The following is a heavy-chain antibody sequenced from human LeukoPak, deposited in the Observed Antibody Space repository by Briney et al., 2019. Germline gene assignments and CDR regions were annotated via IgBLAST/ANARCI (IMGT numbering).Heavy chain of an antibody. V-gene: IGHV1-2*02. CDR1: GYSFTNYW. Sequence: GESLKISCKGGGYSFTNYWIVWVRQAPGQGLEWMGWINPKSGGTNYAQKFQGRVTMTRDTSISTAYMDMSSLRSDDTAVYYCARNLWFGESSDAFDMWGQGTMVTVSS. CDR2: INPKSGGT. CDR3: ARNLWFGESSDAFDM. J-gene: IGHJ3*02. D-gene: IGHD3-10*01.